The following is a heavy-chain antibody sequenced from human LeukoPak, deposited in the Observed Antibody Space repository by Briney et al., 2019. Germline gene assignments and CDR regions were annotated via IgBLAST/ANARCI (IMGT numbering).Heavy chain of an antibody. CDR1: GYLISSGYY. J-gene: IGHJ4*02. Sequence: SETLSLTCTVSGYLISSGYYWGWIRQPPGKGLEWIGSIYHSGSTYYNPSLKSRVTISVNTSKNQFSLKLSSVTAADAAVYYCARDWNYSSDYWGQGTLVTVSS. D-gene: IGHD1-7*01. CDR2: IYHSGST. CDR3: ARDWNYSSDY. V-gene: IGHV4-38-2*02.